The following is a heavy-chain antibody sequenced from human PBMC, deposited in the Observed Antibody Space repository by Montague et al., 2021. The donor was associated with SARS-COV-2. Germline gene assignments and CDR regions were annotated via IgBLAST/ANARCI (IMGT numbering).Heavy chain of an antibody. CDR3: VTSLGPGGTVY. CDR1: GFTFGNYW. V-gene: IGHV3-7*01. D-gene: IGHD2-2*01. CDR2: INEDESIQ. Sequence: SLRLSCAASGFTFGNYWLNWVRQAPGKGLEWVANINEDESIQYFVDSVKGRFTLSRDNSKNSVYLQLNSLRPEDTGVYFCVTSLGPGGTVYWGQGTLVTVSS. J-gene: IGHJ4*02.